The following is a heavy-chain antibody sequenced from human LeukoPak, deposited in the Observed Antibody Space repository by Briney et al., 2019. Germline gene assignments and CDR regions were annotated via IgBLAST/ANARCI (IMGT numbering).Heavy chain of an antibody. V-gene: IGHV5-51*01. CDR2: LYPGGSDT. CDR1: GYSFTSYW. D-gene: IGHD6-13*01. Sequence: GESLKISCKSSGYSFTSYWIAWVRQMPGKGLEWMGILYPGGSDTRYSPSFQGQVTISADRSITTAYLQWSSLKASDTATYYCARLYLPYTSAWYGSAFDIWGQGTMVTVSS. J-gene: IGHJ3*02. CDR3: ARLYLPYTSAWYGSAFDI.